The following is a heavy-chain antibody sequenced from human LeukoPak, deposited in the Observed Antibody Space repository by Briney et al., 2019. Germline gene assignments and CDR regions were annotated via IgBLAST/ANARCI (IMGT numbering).Heavy chain of an antibody. Sequence: QAGGSLRLSCAASGFTFSRFWMSWVRQAPGKGLEWVANINQDGSEKYYVDSVKGRFTISRDNAKNSLYLQMNSLRAEDTAVYYCGTVPDYFYYMDVWGKGTTVTVSS. CDR1: GFTFSRFW. CDR2: INQDGSEK. CDR3: GTVPDYFYYMDV. V-gene: IGHV3-7*03. J-gene: IGHJ6*03.